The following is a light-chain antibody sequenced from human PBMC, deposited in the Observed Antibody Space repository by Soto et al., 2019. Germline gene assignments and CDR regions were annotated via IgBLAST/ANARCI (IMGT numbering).Light chain of an antibody. Sequence: QSVLTQPASVSGSPGQSITIACTGTIRDVGSYNLVSWYQQRPGEAPKLIISEVRNRPSGISYRFTGSKSGNTASLTISGLQTEDEADYYCSSYTTTSTLLFATGTKVTVL. CDR1: IRDVGSYNL. J-gene: IGLJ1*01. V-gene: IGLV2-14*01. CDR2: EVR. CDR3: SSYTTTSTLL.